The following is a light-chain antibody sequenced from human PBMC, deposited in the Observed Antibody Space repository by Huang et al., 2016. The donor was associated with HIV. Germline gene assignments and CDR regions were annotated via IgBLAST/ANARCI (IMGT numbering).Light chain of an antibody. CDR2: DTA. J-gene: IGKJ4*02. Sequence: EVVLTQSPVTLSLSPGERATLSCRASQTISSYLAWYQHKPGQPPRLLIYDTAKRATGIPARCSGSGSGTDFTLTISSLEPEDFAVYYCHQRAGWPLFGGGTKVEIK. V-gene: IGKV3-11*01. CDR1: QTISSY. CDR3: HQRAGWPL.